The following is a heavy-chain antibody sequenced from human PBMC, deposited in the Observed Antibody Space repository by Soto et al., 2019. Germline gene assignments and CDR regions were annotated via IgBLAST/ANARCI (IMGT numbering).Heavy chain of an antibody. CDR3: SRFIMVGGWFDPNYSHGMDV. CDR1: GYTFSNYG. Sequence: QVQLVQSGAEVKKPGASVTVSCKTSGYTFSNYGINWLRQAPGQGLEWMGWISGYNGNTNYAQTVQGRVTMTTDTSTGTVYMELRSMKSDDTAIYYCSRFIMVGGWFDPNYSHGMDVWGQGTTVTVSS. V-gene: IGHV1-18*01. J-gene: IGHJ6*02. CDR2: ISGYNGNT. D-gene: IGHD6-19*01.